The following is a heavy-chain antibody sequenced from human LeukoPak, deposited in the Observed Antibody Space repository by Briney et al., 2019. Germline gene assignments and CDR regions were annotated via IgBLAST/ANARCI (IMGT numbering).Heavy chain of an antibody. Sequence: KPSETLSLTCTVSGASISGYFWSWIRQHPGKGLEWIGYIYYSGSTYYNPSLKSRVTISVDTSKNQFSLKLSSVTAADTAVYYCARLYRYYYYGMDVWGQGTTVTVSS. V-gene: IGHV4-31*03. CDR3: ARLYRYYYYGMDV. CDR1: GASISGYF. J-gene: IGHJ6*02. CDR2: IYYSGST.